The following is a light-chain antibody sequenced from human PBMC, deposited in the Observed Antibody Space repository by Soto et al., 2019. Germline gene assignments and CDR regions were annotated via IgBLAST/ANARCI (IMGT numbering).Light chain of an antibody. CDR1: SNDVGGYNY. V-gene: IGLV2-14*01. CDR3: SSFTSTSTFV. Sequence: QSALAQPASVSGPPGQSITMSCTGTSNDVGGYNYVSWFQQHPGKAPKLLIFEVSNRPSGVSHRFSGSKSGNTASLTISGLQAEDEADYYCSSFTSTSTFVFGSGTKVTVL. CDR2: EVS. J-gene: IGLJ1*01.